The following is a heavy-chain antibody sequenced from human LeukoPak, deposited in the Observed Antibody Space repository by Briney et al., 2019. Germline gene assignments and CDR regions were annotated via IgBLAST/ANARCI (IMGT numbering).Heavy chain of an antibody. CDR1: GYTFTSYG. D-gene: IGHD6-6*01. Sequence: ASVKVSCKASGYTFTSYGISWVRQAPGQGLEWMGWISAYNGNTNYAQKLQGRVTMTTDTSTSTAYMELRSLRSDDTAVYYCARDSHRIAARPGNWFDPWGQGTLVTVSS. CDR2: ISAYNGNT. V-gene: IGHV1-18*01. CDR3: ARDSHRIAARPGNWFDP. J-gene: IGHJ5*02.